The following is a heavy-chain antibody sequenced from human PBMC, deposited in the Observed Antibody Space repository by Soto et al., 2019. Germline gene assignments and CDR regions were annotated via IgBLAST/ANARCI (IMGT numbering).Heavy chain of an antibody. CDR1: GFTFSSYG. V-gene: IGHV3-30*18. CDR3: AKGRWVFGGVYFDY. D-gene: IGHD3-16*01. Sequence: HPGGSLRLSCAASGFTFSSYGMHWVRQAPGKGLEWVAVISYDGSNKYYADSVKGRFTISRDNSKNTLYLQMNSLRAEDTAVYYCAKGRWVFGGVYFDYWGQGTLVTVSS. J-gene: IGHJ4*02. CDR2: ISYDGSNK.